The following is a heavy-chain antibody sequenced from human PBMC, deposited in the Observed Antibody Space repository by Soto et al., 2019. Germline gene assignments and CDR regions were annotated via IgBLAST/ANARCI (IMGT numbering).Heavy chain of an antibody. CDR3: AHSRCGGDCLQSYPSHYFYGMYV. CDR2: IYWDDDK. J-gene: IGHJ6*02. D-gene: IGHD2-21*02. CDR1: GFSLSTSGVS. Sequence: QITLKESGPTLVKPTQTLTLTCTFSGFSLSTSGVSVGWIRQPPGKALEWLALIYWDDDKRYSPSLKSRLTIPKDTSKNQVVLRMTNMDPVDTATYYCAHSRCGGDCLQSYPSHYFYGMYVWGQGTTVTVSS. V-gene: IGHV2-5*02.